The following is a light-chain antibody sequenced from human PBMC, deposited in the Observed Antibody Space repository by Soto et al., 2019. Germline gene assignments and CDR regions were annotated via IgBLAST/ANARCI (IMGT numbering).Light chain of an antibody. CDR3: QQYNRYSLT. J-gene: IGKJ4*01. CDR1: QSISSW. CDR2: DAS. Sequence: DIQMTQSPSTLSASVGDRVTITCRASQSISSWLAWYQQQPGKAPKLLIYDASSLESGVPSRFSGSGSDTEFTLTINILQPDDFATYHCQQYNRYSLTFGGGTKVEIK. V-gene: IGKV1-5*01.